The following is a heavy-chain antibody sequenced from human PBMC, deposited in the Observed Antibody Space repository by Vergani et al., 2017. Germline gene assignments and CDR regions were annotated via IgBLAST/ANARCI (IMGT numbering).Heavy chain of an antibody. CDR3: ARVYSSSWGYYYYYYMDV. J-gene: IGHJ6*03. Sequence: QVQLQQWGAGLLKPSETLSLTCAVYGGSFSGYYWSWIRQPPGKGLEWIGEINQSGSTNYNPSLKSRVTISVDTSKNHFSLKLSSVTAADTAVYYCARVYSSSWGYYYYYYMDVWGKGTTVTVSS. D-gene: IGHD6-6*01. V-gene: IGHV4-34*01. CDR2: INQSGST. CDR1: GGSFSGYY.